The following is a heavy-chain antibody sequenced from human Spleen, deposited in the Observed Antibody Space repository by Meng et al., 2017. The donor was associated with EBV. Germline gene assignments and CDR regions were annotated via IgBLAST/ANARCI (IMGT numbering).Heavy chain of an antibody. Sequence: QVELVQYGEEVKKTGDSVKVSCKAPGNTFTSYYMHWVRQAPGQGLEWMGIINPIGGYTDFAQNFQGRVTVTSDTSTTTVFMELASLRYEDTAVYFCARSSEWNWFDSWGQGTLVTVSS. CDR1: GNTFTSYY. J-gene: IGHJ5*01. V-gene: IGHV1-46*01. CDR2: INPIGGYT. D-gene: IGHD3-10*01. CDR3: ARSSEWNWFDS.